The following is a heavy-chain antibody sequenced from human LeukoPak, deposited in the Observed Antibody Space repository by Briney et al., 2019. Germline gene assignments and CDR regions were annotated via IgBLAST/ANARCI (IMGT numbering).Heavy chain of an antibody. CDR1: GGSISSHY. CDR2: IYYSGST. D-gene: IGHD3/OR15-3a*01. J-gene: IGHJ6*03. Sequence: TLSLTCTVSGGSISSHYWSWIRQPPGKGLEWIGYIYYSGSTNYNPSLKSRVTISVDTSRNQFSLKLSSVTAADSAVYYCARRTGYLNYYYYYYMDVWGNGTTVTVSS. V-gene: IGHV4-59*11. CDR3: ARRTGYLNYYYYYYMDV.